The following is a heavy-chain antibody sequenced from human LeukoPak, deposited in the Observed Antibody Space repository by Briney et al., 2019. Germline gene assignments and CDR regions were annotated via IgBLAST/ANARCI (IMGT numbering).Heavy chain of an antibody. D-gene: IGHD3-22*01. Sequence: PGGSLRLSCAASGFTFSSYAMSWVRQAPGKGLEWVSAISGSGGSTYYADSVKGRFTISRDNSKNTLYLQMNSLRAEDTAVYYCAKEAPYYDSSGYYYSNTFDYWGQGTLVTVSS. CDR1: GFTFSSYA. J-gene: IGHJ4*02. CDR3: AKEAPYYDSSGYYYSNTFDY. V-gene: IGHV3-23*01. CDR2: ISGSGGST.